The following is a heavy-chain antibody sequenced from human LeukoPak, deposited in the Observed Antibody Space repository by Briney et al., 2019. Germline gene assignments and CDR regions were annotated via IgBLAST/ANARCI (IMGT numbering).Heavy chain of an antibody. CDR1: GGSVSSSNW. D-gene: IGHD3-10*01. Sequence: SETLSLTCAVSGGSVSSSNWWSWVRQPPGKGLEWIGEIYHSGTSNYNPSLRNRVTISIDESKSHFSLNLFSVTAADTAVYYCARLYYYGSGTYYNPGVGYFDYWGQGTLVTVSS. V-gene: IGHV4-4*02. CDR3: ARLYYYGSGTYYNPGVGYFDY. CDR2: IYHSGTS. J-gene: IGHJ4*02.